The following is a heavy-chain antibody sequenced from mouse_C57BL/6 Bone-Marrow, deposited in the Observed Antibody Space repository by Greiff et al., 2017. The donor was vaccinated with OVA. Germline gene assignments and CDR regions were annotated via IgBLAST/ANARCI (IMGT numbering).Heavy chain of an antibody. CDR1: GFTFSSYA. J-gene: IGHJ1*03. CDR2: ISDGGSYT. V-gene: IGHV5-4*01. D-gene: IGHD1-1*01. CDR3: ARGFTTV. Sequence: EVQVVESGGGLVKPGGSLKLSCAASGFTFSSYAMSWVRQTPEKRLEWVATISDGGSYTYYPDNVKGRFTISRDNAKNNLYLQMSHLKSEDTAMYYCARGFTTVGGTGTTVTVSS.